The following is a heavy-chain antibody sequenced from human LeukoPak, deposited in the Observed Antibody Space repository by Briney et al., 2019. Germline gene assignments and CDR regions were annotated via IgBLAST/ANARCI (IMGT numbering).Heavy chain of an antibody. CDR3: ARHQLGGAPWFDP. V-gene: IGHV4-59*08. CDR2: IFYNGVT. J-gene: IGHJ5*02. Sequence: SETLSLTCTVSGGSINSYYWSWIRQPPGKGLEWIGYIFYNGVTNYNPSLKSRVTISVDTSKNQLSLKLTSVTAADTAVYSCARHQLGGAPWFDPWGQGTLVTVSS. CDR1: GGSINSYY. D-gene: IGHD7-27*01.